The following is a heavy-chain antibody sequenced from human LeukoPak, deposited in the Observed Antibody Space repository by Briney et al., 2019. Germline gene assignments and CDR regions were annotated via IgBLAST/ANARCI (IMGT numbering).Heavy chain of an antibody. D-gene: IGHD2-21*01. CDR2: IFTSGNT. Sequence: SETLSPTCSVSGGSIGSYYWSWIRQPAGKGLEWIGRIFTSGNTVYNPSLSSRVTMSVDTSKNEFSLRLTSLTAADTAVYYCARSPHRLIGHWFDPWGQGIPVTVSS. J-gene: IGHJ5*02. CDR3: ARSPHRLIGHWFDP. V-gene: IGHV4-4*07. CDR1: GGSIGSYY.